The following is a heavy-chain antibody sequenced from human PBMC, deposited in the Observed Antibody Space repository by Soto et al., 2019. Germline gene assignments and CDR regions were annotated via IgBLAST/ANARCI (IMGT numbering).Heavy chain of an antibody. J-gene: IGHJ4*02. D-gene: IGHD3-9*01. Sequence: ASVKVSCKASGYTFTSYDINWVRQATGQGLEWMGWMNPNSGNTGYAQKFQGRVTMTRNTSISTAYMELSSLRSEDTAVYYCAREVGDILTGADEYYFDYWGQGTLVTV. V-gene: IGHV1-8*01. CDR1: GYTFTSYD. CDR3: AREVGDILTGADEYYFDY. CDR2: MNPNSGNT.